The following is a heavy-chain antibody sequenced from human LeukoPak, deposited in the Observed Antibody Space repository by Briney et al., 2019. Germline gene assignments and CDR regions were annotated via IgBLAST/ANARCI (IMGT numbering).Heavy chain of an antibody. CDR2: ITSSSNTI. J-gene: IGHJ4*02. V-gene: IGHV3-48*04. CDR1: GFTFSSYT. Sequence: PGGSLRLSCVASGFTFSSYTMHWVRQAPGKGLEWISHITSSSNTIYYADSVKGRFTISRDNAKNSLYLQMSSLRVEDTAVYYCARAAGISASGTRFDYFDNWGQGALVTVSS. D-gene: IGHD6-13*01. CDR3: ARAAGISASGTRFDYFDN.